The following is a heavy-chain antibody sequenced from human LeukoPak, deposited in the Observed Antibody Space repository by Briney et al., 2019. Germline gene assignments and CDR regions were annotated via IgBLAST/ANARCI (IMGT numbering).Heavy chain of an antibody. D-gene: IGHD3-9*01. J-gene: IGHJ5*02. V-gene: IGHV4-59*08. CDR2: IYYSGST. CDR1: GGSISSYY. CDR3: ARNKYDILTGYFRRNNWFDP. Sequence: SETLSLTCTVSGGSISSYYWNWIRQPPGKGLEWIGYIYYSGSTNYNPSLKSRVTISVDTSKNQFSLNLSSVTAADTAVYYCARNKYDILTGYFRRNNWFDPWGQGTLVTVSS.